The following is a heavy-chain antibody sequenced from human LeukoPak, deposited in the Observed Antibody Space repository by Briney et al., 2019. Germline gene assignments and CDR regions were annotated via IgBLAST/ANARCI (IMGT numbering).Heavy chain of an antibody. CDR2: ISSSGSTI. J-gene: IGHJ6*03. Sequence: GGSLRLSCAASGFTFSSYEMNWVRQAPGKGLERVSYISSSGSTIYYADSVKGRLTISRDNAKNSLYLQMNSLKAEDKAVYYCARVFYSSSNYYYYYIDVWGKGTTVTFSS. V-gene: IGHV3-48*03. CDR1: GFTFSSYE. D-gene: IGHD6-6*01. CDR3: ARVFYSSSNYYYYYIDV.